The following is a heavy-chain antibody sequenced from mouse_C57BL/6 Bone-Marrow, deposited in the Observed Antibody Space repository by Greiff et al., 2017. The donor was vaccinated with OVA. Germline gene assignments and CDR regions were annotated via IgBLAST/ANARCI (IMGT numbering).Heavy chain of an antibody. Sequence: EVKLQQSGPELVKPGASVKMSCKASGYTFTDYNMHWVKQSPGKSLEWIGYINPNNGGTSYNQKFKGKATLTVNTSSSTAYMELRSLTSEDSAVYYCARRGIYFDFDYWGQGTTLTVSS. V-gene: IGHV1-22*01. J-gene: IGHJ2*01. D-gene: IGHD2-1*01. CDR1: GYTFTDYN. CDR2: INPNNGGT. CDR3: ARRGIYFDFDY.